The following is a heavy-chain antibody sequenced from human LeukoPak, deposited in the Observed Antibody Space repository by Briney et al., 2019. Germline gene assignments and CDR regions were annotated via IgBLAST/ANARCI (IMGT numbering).Heavy chain of an antibody. V-gene: IGHV3-21*01. Sequence: GGSLRLSCAASGFTFSSYSMNWVRQAPGKGLEWVSSISSTSSYIYYADSVKGRFTISRDNAKNSLYLQMNSLRAEDTAVYYCARETYSNYGLAYFDYWGQGTLVTVSS. CDR3: ARETYSNYGLAYFDY. J-gene: IGHJ4*02. D-gene: IGHD4-11*01. CDR1: GFTFSSYS. CDR2: ISSTSSYI.